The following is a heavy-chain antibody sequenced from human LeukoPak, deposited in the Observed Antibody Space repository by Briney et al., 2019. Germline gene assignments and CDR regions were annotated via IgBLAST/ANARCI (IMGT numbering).Heavy chain of an antibody. V-gene: IGHV3-20*04. J-gene: IGHJ3*02. CDR2: INWNGGST. Sequence: GGSLRLSCAASGFTFDDYGMSWVRQAPGKGLEWVSGINWNGGSTGYADSVKGRFTISRDYAKNSLYLQMNSLRAEDTALYYCARATRRYFDHNDAFDIWGQGTMVTVSS. CDR1: GFTFDDYG. CDR3: ARATRRYFDHNDAFDI. D-gene: IGHD3-9*01.